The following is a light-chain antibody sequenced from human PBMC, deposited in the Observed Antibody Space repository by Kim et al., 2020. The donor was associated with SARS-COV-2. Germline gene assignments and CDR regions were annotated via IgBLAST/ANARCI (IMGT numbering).Light chain of an antibody. CDR1: NSDVGGYNY. V-gene: IGLV2-14*01. CDR3: SSYTSSTTSYV. Sequence: QSALTQPASVSGSPGQSITISCTGTNSDVGGYNYVSWYQQHPGKAPKLMIFEVSNRPSGVSNRFSGSKSGNTASLTISGLQAEDEADYYCSSYTSSTTSYVFGTGTKVTVL. J-gene: IGLJ1*01. CDR2: EVS.